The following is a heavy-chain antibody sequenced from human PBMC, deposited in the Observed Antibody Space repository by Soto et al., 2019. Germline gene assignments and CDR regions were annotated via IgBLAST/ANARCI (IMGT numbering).Heavy chain of an antibody. D-gene: IGHD1-26*01. CDR2: INSDGSST. CDR1: EFSFISYC. J-gene: IGHJ6*02. V-gene: IGHV3-74*01. CDR3: PRKEWELTRQGMEV. Sequence: WLSXRLSWSFSEFSFISYCIHGFRQAPGKGLVWVSRINSDGSSTSYVDSVNGRFTISRYNAKKTLYLQMNSLRAEDTAVYYCPRKEWELTRQGMEVWGQGTKVTVS.